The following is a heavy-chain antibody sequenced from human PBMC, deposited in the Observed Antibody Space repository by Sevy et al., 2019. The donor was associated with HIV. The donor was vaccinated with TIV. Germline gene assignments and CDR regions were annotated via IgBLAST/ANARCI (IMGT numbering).Heavy chain of an antibody. D-gene: IGHD3-10*01. CDR3: QLNLFVMVRRLKDYYYMDV. J-gene: IGHJ6*03. CDR2: IKSKTDGGTT. V-gene: IGHV3-15*01. CDR1: GFTFSNAW. Sequence: GGSLRLSCAASGFTFSNAWMSWVRQAPGKGLEWVGRIKSKTDGGTTDYAAPVTGRFTISRDDSKNTLYLQMNSLKTEVTAVYSCQLNLFVMVRRLKDYYYMDVWGKGTTVTVSS.